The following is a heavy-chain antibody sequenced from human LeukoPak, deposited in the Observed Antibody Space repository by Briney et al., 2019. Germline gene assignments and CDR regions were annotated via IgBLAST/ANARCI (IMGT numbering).Heavy chain of an antibody. V-gene: IGHV3-66*01. CDR3: ARMRDSSGYLDY. Sequence: GGSLRLSCAASGFTVSSNYMSWVRQAPGKGLEWVSVIYSGGSTYYADSVKGRFTISRDNSKNTLYLQMNSLRAEDTAVYYCARMRDSSGYLDYWGQGTLVTVSS. CDR2: IYSGGST. CDR1: GFTVSSNY. J-gene: IGHJ4*02. D-gene: IGHD3-22*01.